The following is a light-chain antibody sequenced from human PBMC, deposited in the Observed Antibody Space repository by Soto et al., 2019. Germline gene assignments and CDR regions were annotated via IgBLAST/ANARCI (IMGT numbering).Light chain of an antibody. CDR2: SND. V-gene: IGLV1-44*01. CDR3: AAWDDSLDGPV. Sequence: QSVLTQPPSASATPGQRVSISCSGSSSNIGTNFVSWYQQLPGTAPKLLIYSNDQRPSGVPDRFSGSKSGTSASLAISGLQSEDEADYYCAAWDDSLDGPVFGGGTKVTVL. CDR1: SSNIGTNF. J-gene: IGLJ2*01.